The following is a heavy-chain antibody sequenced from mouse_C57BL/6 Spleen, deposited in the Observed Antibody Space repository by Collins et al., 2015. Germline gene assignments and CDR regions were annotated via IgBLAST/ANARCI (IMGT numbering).Heavy chain of an antibody. CDR1: GFNIKNTY. V-gene: IGHV14-3*01. D-gene: IGHD2-13*01. Sequence: VRPGASVKLSCTVSGFNIKNTYLHWVKQRPEQGLEWFGRLDPANGNTKYAPKFQGKATITADTSSNTAYLQLSSLTSEDTAIYYCARGGDYVDYAMDYWGQGTSVTVSS. CDR3: ARGGDYVDYAMDY. J-gene: IGHJ4*01. CDR2: LDPANGNT.